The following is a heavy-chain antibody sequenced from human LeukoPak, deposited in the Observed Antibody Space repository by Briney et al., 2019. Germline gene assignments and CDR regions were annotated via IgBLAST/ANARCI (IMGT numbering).Heavy chain of an antibody. D-gene: IGHD6-13*01. CDR2: INTDGSST. J-gene: IGHJ5*02. CDR1: GFTFSSYW. V-gene: IGHV3-74*01. Sequence: PGGSLRLSCAASGFTFSSYWMHWVRQAPGKGLVWVSRINTDGSSTSYADSVKGRFTISRDNAKNTLYLQMNSLRAEDTAVYYCARDSSSWYLNWFDPWGRGTLVTVSS. CDR3: ARDSSSWYLNWFDP.